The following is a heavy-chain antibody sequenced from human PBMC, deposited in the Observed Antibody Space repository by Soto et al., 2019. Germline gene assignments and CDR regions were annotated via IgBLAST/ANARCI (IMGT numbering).Heavy chain of an antibody. D-gene: IGHD6-19*01. V-gene: IGHV4-59*11. CDR2: IFYSGVT. Sequence: SETLSLTCTVSGGSIIGHYWTWIRQPPGKELEWIGYIFYSGVTNYNPSLKSRVTLSVDTSKNQFSLKLRSVTAEDTAVYYCARVGSSGWSPDYWGRGTLVTVSS. CDR1: GGSIIGHY. CDR3: ARVGSSGWSPDY. J-gene: IGHJ4*02.